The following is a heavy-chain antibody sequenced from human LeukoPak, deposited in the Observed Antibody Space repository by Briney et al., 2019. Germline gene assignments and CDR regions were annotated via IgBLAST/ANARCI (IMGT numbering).Heavy chain of an antibody. D-gene: IGHD2-21*02. Sequence: GGSLRLSCAASGFTFSSYGIHWVRQAPGKGLEWVAVISYDGSNKFYGDSVKGRFTISRDNSKNTLYLQMNSLRAEDTAVYYCAKDMALVVVTDNGMDVWGQGTTVTVSS. J-gene: IGHJ6*02. V-gene: IGHV3-30*18. CDR1: GFTFSSYG. CDR2: ISYDGSNK. CDR3: AKDMALVVVTDNGMDV.